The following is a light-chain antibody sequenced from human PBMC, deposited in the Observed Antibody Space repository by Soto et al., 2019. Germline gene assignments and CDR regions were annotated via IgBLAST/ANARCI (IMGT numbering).Light chain of an antibody. V-gene: IGKV1-9*01. J-gene: IGKJ5*01. Sequence: DIPLTQSPTFLSAAVGDTITITCRASQDVNSHLAWYQQTPGRDPKLLISYVSTLQSGVPSRFSGSGSRTNFTLTISSLQAEDFATYYCQEIGSYPPTFGQGTRLEIK. CDR2: YVS. CDR3: QEIGSYPPT. CDR1: QDVNSH.